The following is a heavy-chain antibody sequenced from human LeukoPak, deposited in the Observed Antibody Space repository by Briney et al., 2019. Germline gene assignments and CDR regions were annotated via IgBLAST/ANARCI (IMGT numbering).Heavy chain of an antibody. CDR2: IIPIFGTA. V-gene: IGHV1-69*13. CDR3: ARDYYYDSNGYYRILGTFDY. CDR1: GGTFSSYA. Sequence: AASVKVSCKASGGTFSSYAISWVRQAPGQGLEWMGGIIPIFGTANYAQKFQGRVTITADESTSTAYMELSSLRSEDTAVYYCARDYYYDSNGYYRILGTFDYWGQGTLVTVSS. D-gene: IGHD3-22*01. J-gene: IGHJ4*02.